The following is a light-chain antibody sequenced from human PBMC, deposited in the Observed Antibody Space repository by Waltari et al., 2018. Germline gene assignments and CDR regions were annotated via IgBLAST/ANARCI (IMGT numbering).Light chain of an antibody. J-gene: IGKJ1*01. V-gene: IGKV2-40*01. CDR2: EVS. CDR1: ESLLDTEDGSTY. Sequence: DIVMTQTPFSLPVTLGGPASISCRSSESLLDTEDGSTYLDWYLKKPGQSPQLLIYEVSNRASGVPDRFSGSGSDTDFTLKISRVEAEDVGIYYCMQGIEYPTFGQGTKVEIK. CDR3: MQGIEYPT.